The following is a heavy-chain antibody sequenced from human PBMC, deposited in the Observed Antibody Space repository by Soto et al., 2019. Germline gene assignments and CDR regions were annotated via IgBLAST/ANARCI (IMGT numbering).Heavy chain of an antibody. Sequence: GASVKVSCKASGYTFTSYGISWVRQAPGQGLEWMGWISAYNGNTNYAQKLQGRVTMTTDTSTSTAHMELRSLRSDDTAVYYCARVEYDFWSGYENSNWFDPWGQGTLVTVSS. J-gene: IGHJ5*02. CDR2: ISAYNGNT. D-gene: IGHD3-3*01. CDR3: ARVEYDFWSGYENSNWFDP. CDR1: GYTFTSYG. V-gene: IGHV1-18*01.